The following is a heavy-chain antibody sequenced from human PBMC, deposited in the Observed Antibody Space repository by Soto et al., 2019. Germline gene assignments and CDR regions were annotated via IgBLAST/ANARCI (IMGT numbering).Heavy chain of an antibody. CDR2: ISSSGTYI. CDR1: GFTFSDYA. Sequence: EVQLVESGGGLVKPGGSLRLSCAASGFTFSDYAMNWVRQSPGKGLEWVSSISSSGTYIYYADSLKGRFTIYRDNAKNSGDLEMNSLSADDTSVYYCARVRMYYSSSQAAYYLDYWGQVVLVTVSS. CDR3: ARVRMYYSSSQAAYYLDY. J-gene: IGHJ4*02. V-gene: IGHV3-21*01. D-gene: IGHD6-13*01.